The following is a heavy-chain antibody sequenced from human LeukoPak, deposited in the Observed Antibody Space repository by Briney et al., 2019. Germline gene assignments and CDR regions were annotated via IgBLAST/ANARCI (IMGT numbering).Heavy chain of an antibody. Sequence: GGSLRLSCAASGFTFSSYAMHWVRQAPGKGLEWVAVISYDGSNKYYADSVKGRFTISRDNSKNTLYLQMNSLRAEDTAVYYCASGYSSSWFPQQLDYWGQGTLVTVSS. CDR3: ASGYSSSWFPQQLDY. J-gene: IGHJ4*02. D-gene: IGHD6-13*01. V-gene: IGHV3-30-3*01. CDR1: GFTFSSYA. CDR2: ISYDGSNK.